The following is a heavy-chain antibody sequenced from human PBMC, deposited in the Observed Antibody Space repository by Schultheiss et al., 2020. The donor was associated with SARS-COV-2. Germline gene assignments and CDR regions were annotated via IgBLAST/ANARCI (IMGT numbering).Heavy chain of an antibody. CDR1: GGSVSSGSYY. V-gene: IGHV4-61*01. CDR3: ARGGATWIQLWSSNWFDP. Sequence: SETLSLTCTVSGGSVSSGSYYWSWIRQAPGKGLEWIGYIYYSGSTYYNPSLKSRVTISVDTSKNQFSLKLSSVTAADTAVYYCARGGATWIQLWSSNWFDPWGQGTLVTVSS. D-gene: IGHD5-18*01. CDR2: IYYSGST. J-gene: IGHJ5*02.